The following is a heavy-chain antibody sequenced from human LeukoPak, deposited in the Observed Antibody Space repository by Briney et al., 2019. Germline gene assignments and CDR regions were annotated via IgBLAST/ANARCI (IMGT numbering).Heavy chain of an antibody. CDR1: GFTFSRHG. Sequence: GRSLRLSCALSGFTFSRHGMLWVRQAPGKGLEWVAIISNDGSRKYYAHSVEGRFTISRDNSKNTLYLQMDSLRAEDTAVYYCARDRAWNYFDYWGQGTLVTVSS. CDR3: ARDRAWNYFDY. V-gene: IGHV3-30*03. CDR2: ISNDGSRK. D-gene: IGHD3-3*01. J-gene: IGHJ4*02.